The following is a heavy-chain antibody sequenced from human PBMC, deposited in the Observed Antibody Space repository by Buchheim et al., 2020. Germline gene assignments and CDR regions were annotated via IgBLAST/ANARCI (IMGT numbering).Heavy chain of an antibody. Sequence: QITLKESGPTLVKPTQTLTLTCTFSGFSLSTSGVGVGWIRQPPGKALEWLALIYWDDDKRHSPSLKSRLTITKDTSKNQVVLTMTNMDPVDTATYYCAHRGPIREYSYGATFDYWGQGTL. D-gene: IGHD4/OR15-4a*01. CDR3: AHRGPIREYSYGATFDY. V-gene: IGHV2-5*02. CDR2: IYWDDDK. CDR1: GFSLSTSGVG. J-gene: IGHJ4*02.